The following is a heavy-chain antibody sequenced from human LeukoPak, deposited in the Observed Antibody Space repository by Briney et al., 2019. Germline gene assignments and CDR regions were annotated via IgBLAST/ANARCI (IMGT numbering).Heavy chain of an antibody. J-gene: IGHJ4*02. Sequence: ASVKVSCKASGYTFTSYDINWVRQATGQGLEWMGWMNPNSGNTGYAQKFQGRVTMTRDTSISTAYMELSRLRSDDTAVYYCAREGTAMVRAGWGDWGQGTLVTVSS. D-gene: IGHD5-18*01. CDR2: MNPNSGNT. CDR1: GYTFTSYD. CDR3: AREGTAMVRAGWGD. V-gene: IGHV1-8*02.